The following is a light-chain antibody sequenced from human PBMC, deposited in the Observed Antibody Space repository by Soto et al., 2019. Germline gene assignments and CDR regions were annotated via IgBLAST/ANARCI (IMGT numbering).Light chain of an antibody. CDR2: DAS. CDR1: QSIGSW. CDR3: QQYENLPIT. Sequence: DVPTTQSPATLSASLADRVTISCRASQSIGSWLAWYQQKPGKAPKLLIYDASNLESGVPSRFSGSGSGTDFTLTISSLQPEDIATYYCQQYENLPITLGQGTRLEIK. V-gene: IGKV1-33*01. J-gene: IGKJ5*01.